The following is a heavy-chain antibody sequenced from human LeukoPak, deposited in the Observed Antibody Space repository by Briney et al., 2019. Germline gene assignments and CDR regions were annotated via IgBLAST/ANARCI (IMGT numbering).Heavy chain of an antibody. D-gene: IGHD1-7*01. J-gene: IGHJ5*02. CDR3: ARVLELIYNWFDP. V-gene: IGHV4-30-4*08. CDR2: IYYSGST. Sequence: SQTLSLTCIVSGGSITSGSYYWSWIRQPPGKGLEWIGYIYYSGSTYYNPSLKSRVTISVDTSKNQFSLKLSSVTAADTAVYYCARVLELIYNWFDPWGQGTLVTVSS. CDR1: GGSITSGSYY.